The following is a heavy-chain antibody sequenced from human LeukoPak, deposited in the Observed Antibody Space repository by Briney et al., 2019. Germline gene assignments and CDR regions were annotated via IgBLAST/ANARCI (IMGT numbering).Heavy chain of an antibody. CDR3: ARGGDYHAFDI. V-gene: IGHV3-74*01. D-gene: IGHD3-10*01. Sequence: GGSLRLSCAASGFTFSSYWIHWVRQAPGKGLVWVSRIDSDGSGTIYADSMKGRFTISRDNAKNTLYLQMNSLKAEDTAVYYCARGGDYHAFDIWGQGTMVTVSS. J-gene: IGHJ3*02. CDR1: GFTFSSYW. CDR2: IDSDGSGT.